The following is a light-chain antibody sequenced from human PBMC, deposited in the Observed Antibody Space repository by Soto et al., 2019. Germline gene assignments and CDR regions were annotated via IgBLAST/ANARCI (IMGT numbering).Light chain of an antibody. CDR1: SSNIGSNY. CDR2: NNN. CDR3: SSWDGSLSGYV. Sequence: QSVLTQPPSASGTPGQGVTISCSGSSSNIGSNYVYWYQQLPGTAPTLLIYNNNQRPSGVPDRFSASKSGTSASLAIRGLRSDDEADYYCSSWDGSLSGYVFGAGTKGTVL. J-gene: IGLJ1*01. V-gene: IGLV1-47*02.